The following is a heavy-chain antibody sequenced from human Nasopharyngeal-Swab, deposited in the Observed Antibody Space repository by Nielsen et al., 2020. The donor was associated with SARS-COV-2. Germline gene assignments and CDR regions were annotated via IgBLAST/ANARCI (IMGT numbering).Heavy chain of an antibody. J-gene: IGHJ2*01. Sequence: GGSLRLSCAASGFTFSSYEMNWVRQAPGKGPEWVSYISSSGSTIYYADSVKGRFTISRDNAKNSLYLQMNSLRAEDTAVYYCARVDRITIFGVAPWAHWYFDLWGRGTLVTVSS. D-gene: IGHD3-3*01. CDR1: GFTFSSYE. CDR2: ISSSGSTI. CDR3: ARVDRITIFGVAPWAHWYFDL. V-gene: IGHV3-48*03.